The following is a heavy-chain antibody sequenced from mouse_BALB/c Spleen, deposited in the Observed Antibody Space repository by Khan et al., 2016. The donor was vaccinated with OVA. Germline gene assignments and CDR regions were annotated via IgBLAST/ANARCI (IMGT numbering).Heavy chain of an antibody. J-gene: IGHJ4*01. V-gene: IGHV3-2*02. CDR1: GYSITSDYA. Sequence: EVQLVESGPGLVKPSQSLSLTCTVTGYSITSDYAWDWIRQFPGNKLEWMGYINYGGSTSYNPSLKSRISITRDTSKNQFFLQLNSVTTEDTATYYCARKNYYGYAMDYWGQGTSVTVSS. CDR2: INYGGST. CDR3: ARKNYYGYAMDY. D-gene: IGHD1-1*01.